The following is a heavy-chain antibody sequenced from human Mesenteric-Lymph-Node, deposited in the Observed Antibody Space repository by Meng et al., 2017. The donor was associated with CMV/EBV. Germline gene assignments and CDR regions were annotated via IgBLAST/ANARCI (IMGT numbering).Heavy chain of an antibody. V-gene: IGHV3-53*01. D-gene: IGHD2-2*01. CDR3: AKSREGSTSCYEI. J-gene: IGHJ4*02. CDR1: GFTVSSNY. CDR2: IYSGGST. Sequence: GESLKISCAASGFTVSSNYMSWVRQAPGKGLEWVSVIYSGGSTYYADSVKGRFTISRDNSKNTLYLQMNSLRAEDTAVYYGAKSREGSTSCYEIWGQGTLVTVSS.